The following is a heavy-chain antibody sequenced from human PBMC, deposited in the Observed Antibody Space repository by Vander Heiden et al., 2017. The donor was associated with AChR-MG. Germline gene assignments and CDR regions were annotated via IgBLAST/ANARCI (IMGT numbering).Heavy chain of an antibody. J-gene: IGHJ4*02. V-gene: IGHV3-33*01. Sequence: QVQLVESGGGVVQPGRSLILSCAASGFPFSSYGRHAASAAPGKGMGWVAVIWNDASNKYYGNAGKGRFTISKDNSKNTLYLQMNSRRGEDTAVYYCARDMRETNCYTPDYWVQGNLVTVSS. CDR1: GFPFSSYG. D-gene: IGHD2-2*02. CDR3: ARDMRETNCYTPDY. CDR2: IWNDASNK.